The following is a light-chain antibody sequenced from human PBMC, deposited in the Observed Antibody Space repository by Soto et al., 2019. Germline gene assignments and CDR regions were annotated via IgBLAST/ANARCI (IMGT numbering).Light chain of an antibody. CDR3: QQYNNWPLT. Sequence: EIVMTQSPATLSVSPGERATLSCRASQSVSSYLAWYQQKPGQAPRLLIYGASTRATDIPARFSGSGSGTEFTLTMSRLQSEGFALYYCQQYNNWPLTFGGGTKVEIK. V-gene: IGKV3-15*01. CDR2: GAS. CDR1: QSVSSY. J-gene: IGKJ4*01.